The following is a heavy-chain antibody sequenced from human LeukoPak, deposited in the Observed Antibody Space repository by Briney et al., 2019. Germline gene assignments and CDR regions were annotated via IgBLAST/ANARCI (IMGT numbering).Heavy chain of an antibody. D-gene: IGHD5-12*01. CDR2: IYYSGST. J-gene: IGHJ5*02. CDR3: ASNRRDGYNFHWFDP. CDR1: GGSISSGGYY. Sequence: SQTLSLTCTVSGGSISSGGYYWSWIRQHPGKGLEWIGYIYYSGSTYYDPSLKSRVTISVDTSKNQFSLKLSSVTAADTAVYYCASNRRDGYNFHWFDPWGQGTLVTVSS. V-gene: IGHV4-31*03.